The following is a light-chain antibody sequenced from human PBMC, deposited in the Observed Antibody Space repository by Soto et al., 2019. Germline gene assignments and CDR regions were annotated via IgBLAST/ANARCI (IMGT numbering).Light chain of an antibody. J-gene: IGLJ1*01. CDR3: ASWDDSLYGYV. Sequence: QLVLTQPPSASGTPGQRVTISCSGSNSNIGSNTVNWYQQLPGTAPKLLICTNNQRPSGVPDRFSGSKSGTSASLASSGLQSEDEDDYYCASWDDSLYGYVFGAGTKLTVL. V-gene: IGLV1-44*01. CDR1: NSNIGSNT. CDR2: TNN.